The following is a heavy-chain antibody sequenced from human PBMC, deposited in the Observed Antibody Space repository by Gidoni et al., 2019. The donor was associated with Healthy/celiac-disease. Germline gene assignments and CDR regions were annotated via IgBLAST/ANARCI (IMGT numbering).Heavy chain of an antibody. D-gene: IGHD6-19*01. J-gene: IGHJ4*02. CDR2: ISYDGSNK. Sequence: QVQLVESGGGVVQHGRSLRLSCAASGFTFSSYAMHWVRQAPGKGLEWVAVISYDGSNKYYADSVKGRFTISRDNSKNTLYLQMNSLRAEDTAVYYCARDQVAGTLSYWGQGTLVTVSS. CDR1: GFTFSSYA. CDR3: ARDQVAGTLSY. V-gene: IGHV3-30*04.